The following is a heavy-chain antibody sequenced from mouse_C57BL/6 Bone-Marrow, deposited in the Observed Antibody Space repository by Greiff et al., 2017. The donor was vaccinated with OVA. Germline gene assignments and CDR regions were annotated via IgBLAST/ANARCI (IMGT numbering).Heavy chain of an antibody. CDR1: GFSLPSYG. V-gene: IGHV2-2*01. CDR2: IWSGGST. Sequence: VHLVESGPGLVQPSQSLSITCTVSGFSLPSYGVHWVRQSPGKGLEWLGVIWSGGSTDYNAAFISRLSISKDNSKSQVFFKMNSLQADDTAIYDCARRGSKGARAMDYWGQGTSVTVSS. D-gene: IGHD3-1*01. CDR3: ARRGSKGARAMDY. J-gene: IGHJ4*01.